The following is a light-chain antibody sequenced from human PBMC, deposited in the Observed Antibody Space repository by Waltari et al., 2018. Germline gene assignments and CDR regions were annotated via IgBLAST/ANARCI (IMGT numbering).Light chain of an antibody. V-gene: IGLV2-23*01. Sequence: QSALTQPASVSGSPGQSITISCTGTSSDVGSYNLVSWYQQHPGKAPKLMIYEVSKWPPGVSKRFSGSKSGNTASLTISGLQAEDEADYYCCSYAGSSTLLFGGGTKVTVL. CDR1: SSDVGSYNL. J-gene: IGLJ2*01. CDR3: CSYAGSSTLL. CDR2: EVS.